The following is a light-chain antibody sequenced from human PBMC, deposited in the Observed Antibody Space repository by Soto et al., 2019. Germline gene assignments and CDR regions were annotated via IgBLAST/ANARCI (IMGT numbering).Light chain of an antibody. CDR3: AAWDDSLSGVV. CDR2: EVS. Sequence: QSVLTQPASVSGSPGQSITISCTGTSSDIGGYNYVSWYQQHPGKAPKLMIYEVSHRPSGVSNRFSGSKSGNTASLTISGLQAEDEADYYCAAWDDSLSGVVFGGGTQLTVL. J-gene: IGLJ2*01. CDR1: SSDIGGYNY. V-gene: IGLV2-14*01.